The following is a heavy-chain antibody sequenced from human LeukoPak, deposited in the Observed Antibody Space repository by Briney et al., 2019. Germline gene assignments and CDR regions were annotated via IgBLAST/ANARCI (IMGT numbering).Heavy chain of an antibody. V-gene: IGHV4-34*01. CDR3: ARGSRIQKWLRGAFDI. J-gene: IGHJ3*02. CDR2: INHSGST. CDR1: GGSFSGYY. Sequence: PPETLSPTCAVYGGSFSGYYWSWIRQPPGKGLEWIGEINHSGSTNYNPSLKSRVTISVDTSKNQFSLKLSSVTAADTALYYCARGSRIQKWLRGAFDIWGQGTMVTVSS. D-gene: IGHD5-18*01.